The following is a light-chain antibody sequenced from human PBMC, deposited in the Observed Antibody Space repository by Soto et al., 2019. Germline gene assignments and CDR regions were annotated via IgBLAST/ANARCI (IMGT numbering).Light chain of an antibody. CDR3: QHYNNYPWT. Sequence: DIQMTQSPSAVSASVGDSVTITCRASQSISGWLAWYQQKPGKAPKLLIYDASSLEGGVPSRFTGSGSGTEFSLTISGLQPDDFATYYCQHYNNYPWTFGQGTKVDI. V-gene: IGKV1-5*01. J-gene: IGKJ1*01. CDR2: DAS. CDR1: QSISGW.